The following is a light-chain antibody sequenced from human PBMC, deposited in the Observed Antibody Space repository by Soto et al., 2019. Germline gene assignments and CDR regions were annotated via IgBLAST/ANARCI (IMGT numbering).Light chain of an antibody. CDR2: DAS. J-gene: IGKJ3*01. Sequence: DIQMTQSPSSLSASVGDRVTITCQASQDISNYLNWYQQKPGKAPKLLIYDASNLETGVPSRCSGSGSGTDFTFTISSLQPEDIATYYCQQYDNLPLTLGPGTKVDIK. CDR1: QDISNY. CDR3: QQYDNLPLT. V-gene: IGKV1-33*01.